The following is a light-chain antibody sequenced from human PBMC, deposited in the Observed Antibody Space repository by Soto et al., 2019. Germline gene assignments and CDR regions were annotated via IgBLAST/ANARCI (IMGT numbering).Light chain of an antibody. J-gene: IGKJ1*01. CDR1: QSITNR. CDR2: DAS. CDR3: QHYGGMWA. V-gene: IGKV1-5*01. Sequence: DIQMTQSPSTLSASVGDRVTLTCRASQSITNRLAWYQQRPGKAPKVLIYDASNLESGVPSRFSGSGSGTEFILTISSLQPDDFATYCCQHYGGMWAFGQGTKVEIK.